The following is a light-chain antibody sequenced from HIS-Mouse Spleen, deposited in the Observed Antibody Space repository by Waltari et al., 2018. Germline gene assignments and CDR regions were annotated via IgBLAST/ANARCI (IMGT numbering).Light chain of an antibody. Sequence: QLVLTQSPSASASLGASVKLTCTLSSGHSSYAIAWHQQQPEKGPRYLMKLNSDGSHSKGDWIPDRFSGSSSGAERYLTISSRQSEDEADYYCQTWGTGIVVFGGGTKLTVL. CDR1: SGHSSYA. V-gene: IGLV4-69*01. J-gene: IGLJ2*01. CDR3: QTWGTGIVV. CDR2: LNSDGSH.